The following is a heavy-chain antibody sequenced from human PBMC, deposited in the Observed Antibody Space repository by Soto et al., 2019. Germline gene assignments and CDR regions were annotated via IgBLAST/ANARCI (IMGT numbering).Heavy chain of an antibody. V-gene: IGHV1-46*01. CDR1: GYTFTSYY. CDR3: AASNDYGDYVDDAFDI. Sequence: ASVKVSCKASGYTFTSYYMHWVRRAPGQGLEWMGIINPSGGSTSYAQKFQGRVTITRDMSTSTAYMELSSLRSEDTAVYYCAASNDYGDYVDDAFDIWGQGTMVTVSS. J-gene: IGHJ3*02. D-gene: IGHD4-17*01. CDR2: INPSGGST.